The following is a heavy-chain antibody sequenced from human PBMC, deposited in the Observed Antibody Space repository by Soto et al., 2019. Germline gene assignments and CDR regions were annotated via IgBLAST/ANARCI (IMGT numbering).Heavy chain of an antibody. CDR2: IIPIFGTA. CDR1: GGTFSSYA. V-gene: IGHV1-69*06. D-gene: IGHD2-2*02. J-gene: IGHJ6*02. Sequence: SVRVSCQASGGTFSSYAISWVRQAPGKRLEWMGGIIPIFGTANYAQKFQGRVTITADKSTSTAYMELSSLRSEDTAVYYCARDIVVVPAAIRGDYYYYGMDVWGQGTTVTVSS. CDR3: ARDIVVVPAAIRGDYYYYGMDV.